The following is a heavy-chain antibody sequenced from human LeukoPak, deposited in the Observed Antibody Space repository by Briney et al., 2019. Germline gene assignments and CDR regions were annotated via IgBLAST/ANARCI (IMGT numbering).Heavy chain of an antibody. CDR3: ARGDVSDAFDI. CDR2: IIPIFGTA. J-gene: IGHJ3*02. Sequence: SVKVSCKASGGTFSSYAISWVRQAPGQGLEWMGGIIPIFGTANYAQKFQGRVTITADESSSTDYMELSSLRSEDTAVYYCARGDVSDAFDIWGQGKMVTVSS. CDR1: GGTFSSYA. V-gene: IGHV1-69*01. D-gene: IGHD3-16*01.